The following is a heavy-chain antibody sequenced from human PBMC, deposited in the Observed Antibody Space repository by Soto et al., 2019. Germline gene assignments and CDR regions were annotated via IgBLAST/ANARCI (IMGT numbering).Heavy chain of an antibody. J-gene: IGHJ5*02. V-gene: IGHV4-59*08. Sequence: PSETLSLTCTVSRGSISSYYWSWIRQPPGKGLEWIGYIYYSGSTNYNPSLKSRVTISVDTSKNQFSLKLSSVTAADTAVYYCARHQGYYYGSGSYYNESWGQGTLDTVS. CDR3: ARHQGYYYGSGSYYNES. D-gene: IGHD3-10*01. CDR1: RGSISSYY. CDR2: IYYSGST.